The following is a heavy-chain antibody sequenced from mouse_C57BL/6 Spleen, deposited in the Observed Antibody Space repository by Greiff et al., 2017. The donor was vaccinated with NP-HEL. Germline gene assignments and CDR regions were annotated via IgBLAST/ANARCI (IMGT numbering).Heavy chain of an antibody. V-gene: IGHV1-54*01. CDR2: INPGSGGT. CDR1: GYAFTNYL. Sequence: VQLQQSGAELVRPGTSVKVSCKASGYAFTNYLIEWVKQRPGQGLEWIGVINPGSGGTNYNEKFKGKATLTADKSSSTAYMQLSSLTSEDSAVYFCARHDYDGSSYVGFAYWGQGTLVTVSA. CDR3: ARHDYDGSSYVGFAY. D-gene: IGHD1-1*01. J-gene: IGHJ3*01.